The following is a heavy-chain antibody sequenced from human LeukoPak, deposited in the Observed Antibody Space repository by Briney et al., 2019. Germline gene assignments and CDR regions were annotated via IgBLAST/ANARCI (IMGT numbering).Heavy chain of an antibody. CDR1: GFTFTDYY. CDR2: ISSSGSTI. Sequence: PGGSLRLSCAASGFTFTDYYMSWIRQAPGKGLEWLSYISSSGSTIYYADSVKGRFTISRDNAKNTLYLQMNSLRAEDTAVYYCARDRSGWFVFDYWGQGTLVTVSS. V-gene: IGHV3-11*04. J-gene: IGHJ4*02. D-gene: IGHD6-19*01. CDR3: ARDRSGWFVFDY.